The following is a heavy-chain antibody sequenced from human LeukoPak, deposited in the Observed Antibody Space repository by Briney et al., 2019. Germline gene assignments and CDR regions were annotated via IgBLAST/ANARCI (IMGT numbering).Heavy chain of an antibody. CDR2: ISSSRSFT. V-gene: IGHV3-11*03. CDR3: ARLRGYRYGLDY. D-gene: IGHD5-18*01. J-gene: IGHJ4*02. Sequence: GGSLRLSCAASGFSFSDHYMSWIRQAPGKGLEWVSYISSSRSFTNYADSVKGRFTISRDTAKNSLYLQMNSLRAEDTAVYYCARLRGYRYGLDYWGQGILVTVSS. CDR1: GFSFSDHY.